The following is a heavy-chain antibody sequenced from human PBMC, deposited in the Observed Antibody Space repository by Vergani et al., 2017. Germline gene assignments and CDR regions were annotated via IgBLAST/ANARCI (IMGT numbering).Heavy chain of an antibody. CDR1: GFTFSSYG. CDR2: IWYDGSNK. Sequence: QVQLVESGGGVVQPGRSLRLSCAASGFTFSSYGMHWVRQAPGKGLEWVAVIWYDGSNKYYADSVKGRFTISRDNSKNTLYLQMNSLRAEDTAVYYCARRYSYALDRYYYYYMDVWGK. J-gene: IGHJ6*03. CDR3: ARRYSYALDRYYYYYMDV. V-gene: IGHV3-33*01. D-gene: IGHD5-18*01.